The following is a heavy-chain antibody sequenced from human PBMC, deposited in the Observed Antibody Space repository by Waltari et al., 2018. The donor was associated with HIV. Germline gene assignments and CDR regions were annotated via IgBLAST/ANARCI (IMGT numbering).Heavy chain of an antibody. CDR1: DGSISPYY. J-gene: IGHJ4*02. CDR3: ARGGSWYYYDY. CDR2: IYYSGST. D-gene: IGHD6-13*01. V-gene: IGHV4-59*01. Sequence: QVQLQESGPGLVKPSETLSLTCTVSDGSISPYYWSWIRQPPGKGLEWIGYIYYSGSTTYNPSLKTRVTISVDTSRNQFSLKLSSVAAADTAVYYCARGGSWYYYDYWGQGTLVTVSS.